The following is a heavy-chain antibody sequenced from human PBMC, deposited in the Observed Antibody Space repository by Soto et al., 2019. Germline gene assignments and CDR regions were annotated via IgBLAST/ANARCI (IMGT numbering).Heavy chain of an antibody. CDR3: ARHVPHCSSTSHCAYGMDV. CDR2: IYYSGST. D-gene: IGHD2-2*01. J-gene: IGHJ6*02. CDR1: GGSIINYY. Sequence: QVQLQESGPRLVKPSETLSLTCTVSGGSIINYYWSWIRQTPGKGLEWIGYIYYSGSTSYNPSLRSRVTISVDTSKNHFSLKLSSVTAAHTAVYYCARHVPHCSSTSHCAYGMDVWGQGTMVTVSS. V-gene: IGHV4-59*08.